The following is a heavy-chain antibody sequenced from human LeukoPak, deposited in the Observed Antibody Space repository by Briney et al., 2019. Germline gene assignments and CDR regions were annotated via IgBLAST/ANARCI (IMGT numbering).Heavy chain of an antibody. J-gene: IGHJ5*02. CDR2: ISSSSSYI. V-gene: IGHV3-21*01. CDR3: ARTGAADNWFDP. D-gene: IGHD2-15*01. CDR1: GFPFSSYS. Sequence: GGSLRLSCAASGFPFSSYSMNWVRQAPGKGPEWVSSISSSSSYIYYADSVKGRFTISRDNAKNSLYLQMNSLRAEDTAVYYCARTGAADNWFDPWGQGTLVTVSS.